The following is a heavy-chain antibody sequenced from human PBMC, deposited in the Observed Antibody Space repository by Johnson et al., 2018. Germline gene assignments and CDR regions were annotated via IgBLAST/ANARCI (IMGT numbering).Heavy chain of an antibody. CDR2: IKSEIDGGTT. CDR1: GFIFSNAW. J-gene: IGHJ3*02. CDR3: TTDIRYYDTSGYPFDI. V-gene: IGHV3-15*07. D-gene: IGHD3-22*01. Sequence: VQLVESGGGLVKXGGSLRLXCEASGFIFSNAWMNWVRQAPGKGLEWVGRIKSEIDGGTTNYAAPLQGRFTISRDDSDNTLFLQMNSLKTEDTAVYYCTTDIRYYDTSGYPFDIWGQGTMVTVSS.